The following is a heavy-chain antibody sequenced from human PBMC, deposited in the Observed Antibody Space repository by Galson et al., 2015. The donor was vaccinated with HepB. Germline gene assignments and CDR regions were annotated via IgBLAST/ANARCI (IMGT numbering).Heavy chain of an antibody. Sequence: SLRLSCAASGFTFSSYWMSWVRQAPGKGLEWVANIKQDGSEKYYVDSVKGRFTISRDNAKNSLDLQMNSLRAEDTAVYYCARGEYYYDSRGHYGYWGQGTLVTVSS. CDR2: IKQDGSEK. V-gene: IGHV3-7*03. CDR3: ARGEYYYDSRGHYGY. J-gene: IGHJ4*02. CDR1: GFTFSSYW. D-gene: IGHD3-22*01.